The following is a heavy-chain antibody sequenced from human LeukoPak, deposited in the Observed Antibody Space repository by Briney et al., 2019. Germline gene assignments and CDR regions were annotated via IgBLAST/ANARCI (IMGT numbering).Heavy chain of an antibody. V-gene: IGHV4-34*01. Sequence: SETLSLTCAVYGGSFSGYYWSWIRQPPGKGLEWIGEINHSGSTNYNPSLKSRVTISVDTSKNQFSMELSSMTAANTAVYYCARARRLRNCSSTSCYHYITSVDYWGQGNLVTVSS. CDR1: GGSFSGYY. CDR3: ARARRLRNCSSTSCYHYITSVDY. CDR2: INHSGST. D-gene: IGHD2-2*01. J-gene: IGHJ4*02.